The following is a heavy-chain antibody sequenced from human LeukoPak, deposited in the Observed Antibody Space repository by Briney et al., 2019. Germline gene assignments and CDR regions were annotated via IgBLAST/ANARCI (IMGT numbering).Heavy chain of an antibody. CDR3: ARDGPGYFQH. CDR1: GFTFSSYS. CDR2: ISSSSSYI. J-gene: IGHJ1*01. Sequence: GGSLRLSCAASGFTFSSYSMNWVRQAPGKGLEWVSSISSSSSYIYYADSVKGRFTISRDNAKNSLYLQMNSLRAEDTAAYYCARDGPGYFQHWGQGTLVTVSS. V-gene: IGHV3-21*01.